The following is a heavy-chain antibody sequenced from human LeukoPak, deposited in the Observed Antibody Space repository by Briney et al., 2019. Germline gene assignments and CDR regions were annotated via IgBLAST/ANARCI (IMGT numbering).Heavy chain of an antibody. J-gene: IGHJ6*02. CDR3: ARSPFDYGMDV. CDR2: IYYSGST. Sequence: SETLSLTCTVSGGSISSGGYYWSWIRQHPGKGLEWIGYIYYSGSTYYTPSLKSRVTISVDTSKNQFSLKLSSVTAADTAVYYCARSPFDYGMDVWGQGTTVTVSS. V-gene: IGHV4-31*03. CDR1: GGSISSGGYY.